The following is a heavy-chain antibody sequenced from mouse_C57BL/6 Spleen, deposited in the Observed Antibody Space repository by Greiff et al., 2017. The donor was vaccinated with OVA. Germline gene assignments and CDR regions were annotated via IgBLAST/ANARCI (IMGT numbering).Heavy chain of an antibody. CDR3: AAMVTAGYWYFDV. J-gene: IGHJ1*03. D-gene: IGHD2-2*01. CDR2: IDPSDSYT. CDR1: GYTFTSYW. V-gene: IGHV1-69*01. Sequence: QVQLQQPGAELVMPGASVKLSCKASGYTFTSYWMHWVKQRPGQGLEWIGEIDPSDSYTNYNQKFKGKSTLTVDKSSSTAYMQLSSLTSEDSAVYYCAAMVTAGYWYFDVWGTGTTVTVSS.